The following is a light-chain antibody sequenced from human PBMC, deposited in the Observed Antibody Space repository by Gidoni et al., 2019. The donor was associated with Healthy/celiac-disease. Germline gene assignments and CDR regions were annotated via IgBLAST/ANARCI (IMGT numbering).Light chain of an antibody. CDR2: KAS. V-gene: IGKV1-5*03. Sequence: DIQMTQSPSTLSASVGDRVTITCRASQSISSWLAWYQQKPGKAPKLLIYKASSLESGVPSSFSGSGSGTEFTLTISSLQPDDFATYYFQQYNSYSQTFGQGTKVEFK. CDR3: QQYNSYSQT. CDR1: QSISSW. J-gene: IGKJ1*01.